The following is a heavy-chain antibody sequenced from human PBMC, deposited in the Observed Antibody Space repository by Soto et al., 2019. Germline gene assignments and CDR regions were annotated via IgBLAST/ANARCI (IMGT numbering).Heavy chain of an antibody. J-gene: IGHJ5*02. Sequence: QVQLQESGPGLVKPSGTLSLTCAVSGGSISSSNWWSWVRQPPGKGLEWIGEIYHSGSTNYNPSLESRVTISVDKSKNQFSLKLSSVTAADTAVYYCARAAPNYYGSGNNWFDPWGQGTLVTVSS. CDR2: IYHSGST. V-gene: IGHV4-4*02. CDR3: ARAAPNYYGSGNNWFDP. CDR1: GGSISSSNW. D-gene: IGHD3-10*01.